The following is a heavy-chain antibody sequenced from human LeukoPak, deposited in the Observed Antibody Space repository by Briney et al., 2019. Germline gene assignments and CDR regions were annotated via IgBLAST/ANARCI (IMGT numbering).Heavy chain of an antibody. CDR2: ISGSGGST. CDR1: GFTFSSYA. Sequence: GGSLRLSCAASGFTFSSYAISWVRQAPGKGLEWVSTISGSGGSTYYADSVKGRFTISRDNSKNTLYLQMNSLRAEDTAVYYCAKGGKAASMKSWFDPWGQGTLVTVSS. V-gene: IGHV3-23*01. CDR3: AKGGKAASMKSWFDP. D-gene: IGHD2-15*01. J-gene: IGHJ5*02.